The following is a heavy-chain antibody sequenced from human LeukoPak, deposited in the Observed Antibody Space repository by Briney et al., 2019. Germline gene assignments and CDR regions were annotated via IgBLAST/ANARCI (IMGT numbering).Heavy chain of an antibody. V-gene: IGHV3-23*01. D-gene: IGHD6-13*01. CDR1: GFTFSNYA. J-gene: IGHJ4*02. CDR2: ISGTGDIT. Sequence: GGSLRLSCAASGFTFSNYAMSWVRQAPGKGLEWVSVISGTGDITYYADSVKGRFTISRDNSKNTLYLQMNSLRAEDTAVYYCATPDRGYRGIFDYWGQGTLVTVSS. CDR3: ATPDRGYRGIFDY.